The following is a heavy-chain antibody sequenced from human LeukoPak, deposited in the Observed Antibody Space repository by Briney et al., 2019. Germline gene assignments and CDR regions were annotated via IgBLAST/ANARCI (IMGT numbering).Heavy chain of an antibody. CDR2: ISYDGSNK. D-gene: IGHD2-8*01. CDR3: AKDPDGGCNNGVCSNYFDY. CDR1: GFTFSSYA. V-gene: IGHV3-30-3*01. Sequence: PGGSLRLSCAASGFTFSSYAMHWVRQAPGKGLEWVAVISYDGSNKYYADSVKGRFTISRDNSKNTLYLQMNSLRAEDTAVYYCAKDPDGGCNNGVCSNYFDYWGQGTLVTVSS. J-gene: IGHJ4*02.